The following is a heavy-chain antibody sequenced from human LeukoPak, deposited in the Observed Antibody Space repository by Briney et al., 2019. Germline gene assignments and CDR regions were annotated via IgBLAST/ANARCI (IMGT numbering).Heavy chain of an antibody. D-gene: IGHD6-19*01. J-gene: IGHJ6*02. CDR3: ARDTRSSGWYYYGMDV. CDR1: GYTFTSYD. CDR2: MNPNSGNT. Sequence: ASVKVSCKASGYTFTSYDINWVRQATGQGLEWMGWMNPNSGNTGYAQKFQGRVTMTRNTSISTAYMELSSLRSEDTAVYYCARDTRSSGWYYYGMDVWGQGTTVTVSS. V-gene: IGHV1-8*01.